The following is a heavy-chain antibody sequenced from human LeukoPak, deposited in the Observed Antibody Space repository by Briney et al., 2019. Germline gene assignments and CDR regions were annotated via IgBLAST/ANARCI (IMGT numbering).Heavy chain of an antibody. Sequence: SETLSLTCTVSGASITSYYWSWIRQPPGKGLEWIGYVYYSGGTTYNPSLKSRVTMSVDTSKNQFSLSLSSVTAADTAVYYCATTQGNLFDYWGQGTLVTVSS. CDR1: GASITSYY. CDR2: VYYSGGT. D-gene: IGHD3-10*01. V-gene: IGHV4-59*08. J-gene: IGHJ4*02. CDR3: ATTQGNLFDY.